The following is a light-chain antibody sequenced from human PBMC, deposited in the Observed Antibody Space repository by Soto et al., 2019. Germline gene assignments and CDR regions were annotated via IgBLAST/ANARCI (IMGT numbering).Light chain of an antibody. V-gene: IGKV3-15*01. CDR1: QSVFSS. J-gene: IGKJ4*01. CDR2: GAA. Sequence: EIVMTQSPATLSVSPGERVTLSCRASQSVFSSLAWYQQKPGQAPRLLIYGAATRATGIPARFSGSGSGTDFTLTISSLQSEDFAVYVCQQYHTWPALGRGTRVEIK. CDR3: QQYHTWPA.